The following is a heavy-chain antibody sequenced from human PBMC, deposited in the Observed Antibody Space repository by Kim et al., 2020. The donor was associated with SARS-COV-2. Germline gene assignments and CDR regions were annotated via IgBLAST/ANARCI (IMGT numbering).Heavy chain of an antibody. CDR3: TSFNY. CDR2: IRSKAYGGTT. CDR1: GFTFGDYA. Sequence: GGSLRLSCTASGFTFGDYAMSWVRQAPGKGLEWVGFIRSKAYGGTTEYAASVKGRFTISRDDSKSIAYLQMNSLKTEDTSVYYCTSFNYWGQGTLVTVSS. V-gene: IGHV3-49*04. J-gene: IGHJ4*02.